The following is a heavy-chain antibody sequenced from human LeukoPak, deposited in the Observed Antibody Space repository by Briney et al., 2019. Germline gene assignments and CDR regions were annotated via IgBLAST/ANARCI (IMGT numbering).Heavy chain of an antibody. D-gene: IGHD6-13*01. CDR3: ARDDPSNAIAAAAPRV. V-gene: IGHV1-46*01. CDR2: INPSGGST. CDR1: GYTFTSYY. J-gene: IGHJ4*02. Sequence: GASVKVSCKASGYTFTSYYMHWVRQAPGQGLEWMGIINPSGGSTSYAQKFQGRVTMTRDTSTSTVYMELSSLRSEDTAVYYCARDDPSNAIAAAAPRVWGQGTLVTVSS.